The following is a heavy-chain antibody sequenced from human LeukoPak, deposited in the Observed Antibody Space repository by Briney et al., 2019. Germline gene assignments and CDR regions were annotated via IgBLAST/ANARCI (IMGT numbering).Heavy chain of an antibody. D-gene: IGHD3/OR15-3a*01. Sequence: PSETLSLTCTVSGGPISSYYWSWIRQPPGKGLEWIGYIYYSGSTNYNPSLKSRVTISVDTSKNQFSLKLSSVTAADTAVYYCARLSDWNFDYWGQGTLVTVSS. CDR3: ARLSDWNFDY. CDR2: IYYSGST. CDR1: GGPISSYY. V-gene: IGHV4-59*01. J-gene: IGHJ4*02.